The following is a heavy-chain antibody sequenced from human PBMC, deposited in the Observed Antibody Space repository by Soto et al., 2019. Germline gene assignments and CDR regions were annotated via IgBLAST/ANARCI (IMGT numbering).Heavy chain of an antibody. Sequence: QLQLQESGPGLVKPSETLSLTCTVSGGSISSSSYYWGWIRQPPGKGLEWIASIYYSGSTYYNPSLKSRVTFSVDTSTNQFSLKLSSVTAADTAVYYCATPYNWNDFPYYYMDVWGKGTTVTVSS. D-gene: IGHD1-1*01. J-gene: IGHJ6*03. CDR2: IYYSGST. CDR3: ATPYNWNDFPYYYMDV. V-gene: IGHV4-39*01. CDR1: GGSISSSSYY.